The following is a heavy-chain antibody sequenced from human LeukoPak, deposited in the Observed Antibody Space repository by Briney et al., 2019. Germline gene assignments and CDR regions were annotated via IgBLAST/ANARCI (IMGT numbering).Heavy chain of an antibody. D-gene: IGHD4-17*01. V-gene: IGHV3-49*04. CDR2: IRSKAYGGTT. CDR1: GFTFGDYS. Sequence: GGSLRLSCTASGFTFGDYSMNWVRQAPGKGLEWVGFIRSKAYGGTTEYAASVKGRFTTSRDDSKSIAYLQMNSLKTDDTAVYYCTSYGSDRGDYWGQGTLVTVSS. J-gene: IGHJ4*02. CDR3: TSYGSDRGDY.